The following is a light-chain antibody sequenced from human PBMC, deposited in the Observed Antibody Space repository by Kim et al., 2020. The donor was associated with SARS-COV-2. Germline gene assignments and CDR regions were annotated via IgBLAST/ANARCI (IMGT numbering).Light chain of an antibody. CDR3: SSYAGSNIFVV. CDR2: EVN. J-gene: IGLJ2*01. Sequence: QSVTSSCTGTSSDVGGYNYVSWYQQHPGKAPNLLIYEVNKRPSGVPDRFSGSKSGNTASLTVSGLQADDEADYYCSSYAGSNIFVVFGGGTQLTVL. CDR1: SSDVGGYNY. V-gene: IGLV2-8*01.